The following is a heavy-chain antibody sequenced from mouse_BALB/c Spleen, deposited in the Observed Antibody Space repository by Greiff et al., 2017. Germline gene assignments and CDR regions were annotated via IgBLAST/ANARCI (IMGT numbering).Heavy chain of an antibody. Sequence: VKLVESGAELMKPGASVKISCKATGYTFSSYWIEWVKQRPGHGLEWIGEILPGSGSTNYNEKFKGKATFTADTSSNTAYMQLSSLTSEDSAVYYCARGGSSPYWYFDVWGAGTTVTVSS. J-gene: IGHJ1*01. V-gene: IGHV1-9*01. D-gene: IGHD1-1*01. CDR1: GYTFSSYW. CDR2: ILPGSGST. CDR3: ARGGSSPYWYFDV.